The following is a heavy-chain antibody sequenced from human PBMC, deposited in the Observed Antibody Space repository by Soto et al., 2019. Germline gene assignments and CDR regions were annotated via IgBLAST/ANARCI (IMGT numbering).Heavy chain of an antibody. CDR3: ARTSVVRGLIQNYYYYGIDV. CDR1: GFSLSSSGMC. V-gene: IGHV2-70*01. J-gene: IGHJ6*02. CDR2: IDWDDDK. Sequence: ESGPTLVNPTQTLALTCTFSGFSLSSSGMCVTWIRQPPGKALEWLALIDWDDDKYYSTSLRTRLTISKDTSKNQVVLTMTNMDPVDTATYYCARTSVVRGLIQNYYYYGIDVWGQGTTVTVSS. D-gene: IGHD3-10*01.